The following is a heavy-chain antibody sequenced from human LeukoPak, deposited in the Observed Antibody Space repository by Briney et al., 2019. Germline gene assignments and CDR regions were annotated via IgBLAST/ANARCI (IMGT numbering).Heavy chain of an antibody. V-gene: IGHV3-23*01. J-gene: IGHJ4*02. CDR3: AKDLGRYRNNYFDY. D-gene: IGHD1-26*01. CDR2: ISGSGGGT. CDR1: GFTFSNYA. Sequence: GGSLRLSCAASGFTFSNYAMNWVRQAPEKGLEWVSTISGSGGGTYYADSVKGRFTISRDDSKNTLYLQMNNLRAEDTDVYYCAKDLGRYRNNYFDYWGQGSPVTVSS.